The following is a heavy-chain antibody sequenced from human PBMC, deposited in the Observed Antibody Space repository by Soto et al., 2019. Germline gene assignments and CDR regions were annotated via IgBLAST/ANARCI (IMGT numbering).Heavy chain of an antibody. J-gene: IGHJ4*02. CDR3: ARLFRDVYNAVEY. V-gene: IGHV4-34*01. CDR2: INHSGGT. Sequence: SETLSLTYAGYGGSFSGYYWSWIRQPPGKGLEWIGEINHSGGTNYNPSLKSRFTIPVDTSKNQFSPRLRSVTAADTGVYFCARLFRDVYNAVEYWGQG. D-gene: IGHD3-3*01. CDR1: GGSFSGYY.